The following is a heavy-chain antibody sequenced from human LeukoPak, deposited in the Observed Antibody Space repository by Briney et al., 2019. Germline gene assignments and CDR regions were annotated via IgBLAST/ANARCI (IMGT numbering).Heavy chain of an antibody. CDR3: ARAGRLDAFDI. D-gene: IGHD6-25*01. V-gene: IGHV3-7*01. CDR2: IKQDGSEK. J-gene: IGHJ3*02. CDR1: GFTFSSYW. Sequence: GGSLRLACAASGFTFSSYWMSWVRQAPGKGLEWVANIKQDGSEKYYVDSVKGRFTISRDNAKNSLYLQMNSLRAEDTAVYYCARAGRLDAFDIWGQGTMVTVSS.